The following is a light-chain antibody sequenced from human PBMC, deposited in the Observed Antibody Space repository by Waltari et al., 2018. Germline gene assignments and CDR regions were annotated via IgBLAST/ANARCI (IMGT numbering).Light chain of an antibody. Sequence: DIQMTQSPSTLPASVGDRVTITCRASHNIHTWLAWYQQKPGKAPQLLIYKASGLQSGVPSRFSGSGSGTEFTLTISSLQPDDSATYYCQQYNSFLLTFGGGTKVEIK. V-gene: IGKV1-5*03. CDR3: QQYNSFLLT. J-gene: IGKJ4*01. CDR2: KAS. CDR1: HNIHTW.